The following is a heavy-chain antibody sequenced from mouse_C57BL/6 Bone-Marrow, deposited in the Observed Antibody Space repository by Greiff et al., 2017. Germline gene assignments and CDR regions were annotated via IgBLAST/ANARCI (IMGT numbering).Heavy chain of an antibody. V-gene: IGHV14-1*01. CDR1: GFNIKDYY. J-gene: IGHJ3*01. Sequence: VQLQQSGAELVRPGASVKLSCTASGFNIKDYYMHWVKQRPEQGLEWIGRIDPEAGDTEYAPKFQGKATMTADTSSNTAYLQLSSLTSEDTAVYYCTYRYYYGSPWFAYWGQGTLVTVSA. CDR2: IDPEAGDT. D-gene: IGHD1-1*01. CDR3: TYRYYYGSPWFAY.